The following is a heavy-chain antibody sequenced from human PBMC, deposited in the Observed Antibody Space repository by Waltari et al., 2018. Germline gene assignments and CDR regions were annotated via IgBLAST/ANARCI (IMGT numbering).Heavy chain of an antibody. CDR1: GYTFNNYA. CDR3: ARGYAHCNDGGCFSNWLDP. D-gene: IGHD2-15*01. CDR2: IIPMFGKE. J-gene: IGHJ5*02. Sequence: QVHLVQSGAEVKKPGSSVKVSCTASGYTFNNYAITWVRQAPGPGLEWMGGIIPMFGKEKYAQKFQGRLTIAADESTSTAYMELRSLTSEDTATYYCARGYAHCNDGGCFSNWLDPWGQGTLVTVSS. V-gene: IGHV1-69*13.